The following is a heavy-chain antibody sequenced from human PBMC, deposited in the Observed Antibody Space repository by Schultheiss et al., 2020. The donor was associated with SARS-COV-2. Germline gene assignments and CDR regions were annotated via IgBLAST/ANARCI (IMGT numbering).Heavy chain of an antibody. CDR3: ARHSGSGSYWGYYYYGMDV. J-gene: IGHJ6*02. CDR1: GGSISSYY. Sequence: SETLSLTCTVSGGSISSYYWSWIRQPPGKGLEWIGEINHSGSTNYNPSLKSRVTISVDTSKNQFSLKLSSVTAADTAVYYCARHSGSGSYWGYYYYGMDVWGQGTTVTVSS. CDR2: INHSGST. V-gene: IGHV4-34*01. D-gene: IGHD3-10*01.